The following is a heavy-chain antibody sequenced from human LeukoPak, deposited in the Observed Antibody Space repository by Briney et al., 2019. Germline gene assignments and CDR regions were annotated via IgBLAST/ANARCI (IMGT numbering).Heavy chain of an antibody. D-gene: IGHD3-22*01. CDR3: ARLDSSGENDY. Sequence: PSETLSLTCTVSGGSISSYYWGWIRQPPGKGLEWIGSIYYSGCTYYNPSLKSRVTISVDTSKNQFSLKLSSVTAADTAVYYCARLDSSGENDYWGQGTLVTVSS. V-gene: IGHV4-39*07. CDR2: IYYSGCT. CDR1: GGSISSYY. J-gene: IGHJ4*02.